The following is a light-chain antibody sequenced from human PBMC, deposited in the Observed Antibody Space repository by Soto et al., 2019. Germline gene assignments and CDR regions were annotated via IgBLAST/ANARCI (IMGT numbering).Light chain of an antibody. V-gene: IGLV2-14*03. Sequence: QSALTQPASVSGPPGQSITISCTGTSSDVGGYNFVSWYQQHPGKAPKLMIYDVTNRPSGVSDRFSGSKSGYTASLTISGLQAEDEADYYCSSYTTSSTYVFGTGTKLTVL. J-gene: IGLJ1*01. CDR3: SSYTTSSTYV. CDR2: DVT. CDR1: SSDVGGYNF.